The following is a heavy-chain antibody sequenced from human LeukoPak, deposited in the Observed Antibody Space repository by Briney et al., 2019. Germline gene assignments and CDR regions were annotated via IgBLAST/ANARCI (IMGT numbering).Heavy chain of an antibody. CDR1: GFTVSSNY. Sequence: GSLRLSCAASGFTVSSNYMSWVRQAPGKGLEWVSVIYSGGSTYYADSVKGRFTISRDTSKNSLYLQMNSLRAEDTALYHCARAATQIAAAGLYYFDYWGQGTLVTVSS. J-gene: IGHJ4*02. D-gene: IGHD6-13*01. CDR3: ARAATQIAAAGLYYFDY. CDR2: IYSGGST. V-gene: IGHV3-66*01.